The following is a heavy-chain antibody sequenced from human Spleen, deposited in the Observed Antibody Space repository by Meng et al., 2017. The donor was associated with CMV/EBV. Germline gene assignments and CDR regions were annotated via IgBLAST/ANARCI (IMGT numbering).Heavy chain of an antibody. Sequence: SETLSLTCTVSGGSMSSGDYFWSWIRQPPGKGLEWIGYIYSSGSPYYNPSLKSRVTLSIDTSKNQFSLNLNSVTAADTAEYYCARGGGSSWSYYGMDVWGQGTTVTVSS. V-gene: IGHV4-30-4*08. CDR3: ARGGGSSWSYYGMDV. D-gene: IGHD6-13*01. J-gene: IGHJ6*02. CDR1: GGSMSSGDYF. CDR2: IYSSGSP.